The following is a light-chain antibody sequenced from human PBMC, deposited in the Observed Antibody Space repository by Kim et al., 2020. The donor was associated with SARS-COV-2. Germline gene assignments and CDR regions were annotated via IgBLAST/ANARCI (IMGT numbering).Light chain of an antibody. CDR1: PSISSF. CDR2: DAS. J-gene: IGKJ1*01. V-gene: IGKV1-5*01. Sequence: GDQVTITCRATPSISSFLASYQQKPGKAPQLLLYDASTLKSGVPSRFSGRGSGAEFTLTINNLLPADFATYYCQQYFSPSPRTFGQGTKVDIK. CDR3: QQYFSPSPRT.